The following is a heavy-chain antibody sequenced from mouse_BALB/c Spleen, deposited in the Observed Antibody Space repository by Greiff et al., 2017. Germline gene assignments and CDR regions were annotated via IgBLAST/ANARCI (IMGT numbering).Heavy chain of an antibody. CDR3: ARDRYDVGAWFAY. V-gene: IGHV1S81*02. J-gene: IGHJ3*01. Sequence: QVQLLQPGAELVKPGASVKLSCKASVYTLTSYWMHWVKQRPGQGLEWIGEINPSNGRTNYNEKFKSKATLTVDKSSSTAYMQLSSLTSEDSAVYYCARDRYDVGAWFAYWGQGTLVTVSA. CDR1: VYTLTSYW. D-gene: IGHD2-14*01. CDR2: INPSNGRT.